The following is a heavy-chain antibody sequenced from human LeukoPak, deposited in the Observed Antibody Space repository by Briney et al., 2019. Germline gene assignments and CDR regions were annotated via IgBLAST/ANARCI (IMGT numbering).Heavy chain of an antibody. D-gene: IGHD6-13*01. V-gene: IGHV1-69*13. CDR2: LIPIFCTA. CDR1: GGTFSRYS. J-gene: IGHJ4*02. Sequence: AVTVSRMGSGGTFSRYSIRWVRPAPAQGLERLRGLIPIFCTANYGQQFQGRVTITADESTSPAYMDLSSLRSEDTAVYYCARGSSSCFDYWGQGTLVTVS. CDR3: ARGSSSCFDY.